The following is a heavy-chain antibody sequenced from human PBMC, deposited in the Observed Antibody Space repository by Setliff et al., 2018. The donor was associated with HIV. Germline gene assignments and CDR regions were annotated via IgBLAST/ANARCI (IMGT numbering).Heavy chain of an antibody. J-gene: IGHJ3*02. CDR2: ISGYNGNT. D-gene: IGHD6-19*01. CDR3: ATITVAGTGAFDI. CDR1: GDTNPSDA. V-gene: IGHV1-18*01. Sequence: GASVKVSCKASGDTNPSDAISWVRQAPGQGLEWMGWISGYNGNTKYAQNMQGRVTMTTDTSTTTAYMELRSLRSDDTAVYYCATITVAGTGAFDIYGQGTMVTVSS.